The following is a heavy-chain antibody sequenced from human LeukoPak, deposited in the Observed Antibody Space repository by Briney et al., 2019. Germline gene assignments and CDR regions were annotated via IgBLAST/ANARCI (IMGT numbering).Heavy chain of an antibody. Sequence: SETLSLTCSVSGGSINSYYWGRVRQSAGKGLEWIGRIYTTGATHYSPSLKSRLTMSLDTSKNQISVKLRSVTAADTAVYYCGRQGYTASYYFVDYWSQGTLVTVSS. D-gene: IGHD3-10*01. J-gene: IGHJ4*02. CDR2: IYTTGAT. CDR1: GGSINSYY. V-gene: IGHV4-4*07. CDR3: GRQGYTASYYFVDY.